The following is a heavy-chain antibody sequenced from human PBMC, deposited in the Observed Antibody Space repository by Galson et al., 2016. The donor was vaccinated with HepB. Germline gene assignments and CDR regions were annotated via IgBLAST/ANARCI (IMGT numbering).Heavy chain of an antibody. J-gene: IGHJ5*02. D-gene: IGHD3-10*01. CDR3: ARDRATRGSGFDP. Sequence: SLRLSCAASGFTFSSSWMSWVRQAPGKGLEWVANINRDGSETYYMDSVKGRFTISRDNAKNLLYLQINNLRGEDTADYYCARDRATRGSGFDPWGQGTLVTVSS. CDR1: GFTFSSSW. V-gene: IGHV3-7*01. CDR2: INRDGSET.